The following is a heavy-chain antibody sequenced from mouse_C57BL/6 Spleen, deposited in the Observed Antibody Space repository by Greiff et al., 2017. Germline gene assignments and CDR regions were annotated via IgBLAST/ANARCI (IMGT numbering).Heavy chain of an antibody. D-gene: IGHD1-1*01. Sequence: EVQLQQSGPELVKPGASVKIPCKASGYTFTDYNMAWVKQSHGKSLEWIGDINPNNGGTIYNQKFKGKATLTLDKSSSTAYMELRSLTSEDTAVYYCARGYYYYGSRYWYFDVWGTGTTVTVSS. CDR2: INPNNGGT. V-gene: IGHV1-18*01. CDR1: GYTFTDYN. CDR3: ARGYYYYGSRYWYFDV. J-gene: IGHJ1*03.